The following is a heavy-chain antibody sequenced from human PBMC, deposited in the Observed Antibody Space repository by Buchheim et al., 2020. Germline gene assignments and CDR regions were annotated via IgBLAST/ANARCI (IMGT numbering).Heavy chain of an antibody. V-gene: IGHV4-34*01. CDR1: GGSFSGYY. Sequence: QVQLQQWGAGLLKPSETLSLTCAVYGGSFSGYYWSWIRQPPGKGLEWIGYIYYSGSTYYNPSLKSRVTISVDTSKNQFSLKLSSVTAADTAVYYCARANFGVVITFWGQGTL. CDR2: IYYSGST. CDR3: ARANFGVVITF. D-gene: IGHD3-3*01. J-gene: IGHJ4*02.